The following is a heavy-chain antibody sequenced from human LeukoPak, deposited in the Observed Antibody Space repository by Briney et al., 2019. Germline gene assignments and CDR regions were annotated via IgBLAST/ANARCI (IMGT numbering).Heavy chain of an antibody. CDR3: AKDTAVQFLEPDF. Sequence: PGGSLRLSCAASGFTFSSYGMHWVRQAPGKGLEWVAAIWFDGSVKHYSDAVRGRFTISRDNSLNTVYLQMNSLRVEDTGIYYCAKDTAVQFLEPDFWGQGTLVSVSS. CDR2: IWFDGSVK. J-gene: IGHJ4*02. CDR1: GFTFSSYG. V-gene: IGHV3-33*06. D-gene: IGHD3-3*01.